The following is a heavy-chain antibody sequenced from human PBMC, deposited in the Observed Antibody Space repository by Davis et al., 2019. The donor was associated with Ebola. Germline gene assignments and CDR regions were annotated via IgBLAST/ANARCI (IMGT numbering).Heavy chain of an antibody. CDR2: INSGCSYI. V-gene: IGHV3-21*03. CDR1: GFTFSTYG. CDR3: TRWSGYTFGADGDY. J-gene: IGHJ4*02. D-gene: IGHD5-18*01. Sequence: PGGSLRLSCAASGFTFSTYGMTWVRQAPGKGLEWVSHINSGCSYISYTDSVKGRFIISSDDAKSTVYLQMNSLKTDDTAVYYCTRWSGYTFGADGDYWGQGTLVTVSS.